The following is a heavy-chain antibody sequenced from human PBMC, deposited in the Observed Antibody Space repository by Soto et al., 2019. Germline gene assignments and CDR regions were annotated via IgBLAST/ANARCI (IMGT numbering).Heavy chain of an antibody. J-gene: IGHJ4*02. V-gene: IGHV3-23*01. CDR2: ISGSGGST. Sequence: GGSLRLSCAASGFTFSSYAMSWVRQAPGKGLEWVSAISGSGGSTYYADSVKGRFTISRDNSKNTLYLQMNSLRAEDTAVYYCAKRGYCSGGSCYETHYFDYWGQGTLVTVSS. CDR1: GFTFSSYA. CDR3: AKRGYCSGGSCYETHYFDY. D-gene: IGHD2-15*01.